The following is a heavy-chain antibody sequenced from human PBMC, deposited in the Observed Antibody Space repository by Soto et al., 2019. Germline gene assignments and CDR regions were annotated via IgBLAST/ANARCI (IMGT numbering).Heavy chain of an antibody. J-gene: IGHJ4*02. CDR1: GYTFTSYG. CDR2: ITTDKGKT. V-gene: IGHV1-18*01. CDR3: ATRSPAFDY. Sequence: ASVKVSCKASGYTFTSYGISWVRQAPGQGLEWMGWITTDKGKTNYAQKFQGRVTMTTDTSTSTAYMELRSLRSDDTAVYYCATRSPAFDYWGQGTLVTSPQ.